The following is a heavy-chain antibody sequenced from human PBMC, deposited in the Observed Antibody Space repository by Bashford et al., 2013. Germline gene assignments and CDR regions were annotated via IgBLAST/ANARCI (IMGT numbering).Heavy chain of an antibody. J-gene: IGHJ5*02. Sequence: VASVKVSCKASGYTFSSYDINWVRQATGQGLEWMGWMNPNSGNTGFAPKFQGRVTLTRDPSTSTAYMELSNLTSDDTALYYCARVRIVSLPGADPHPKNYNSFDPWGQGSLVTVSS. CDR1: GYTFSSYD. CDR3: ARVRIVSLPGADPHPKNYNSFDP. V-gene: IGHV1-8*01. CDR2: MNPNSGNT. D-gene: IGHD2-15*01.